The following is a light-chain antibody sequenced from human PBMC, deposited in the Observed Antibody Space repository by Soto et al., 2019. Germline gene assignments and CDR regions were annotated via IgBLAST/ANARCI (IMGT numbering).Light chain of an antibody. CDR2: AAS. CDR1: QGISSY. CDR3: QQFNEYPIT. Sequence: DIQLTQSPSFLSASVGDRVTITCRASQGISSYLAWYQQKPGKAPKLLMYAASTLQRGVPSRFSGSGSGTEFTLAISSLQPEDFATYYCQQFNEYPITFGQGTRLEIK. J-gene: IGKJ5*01. V-gene: IGKV1-9*01.